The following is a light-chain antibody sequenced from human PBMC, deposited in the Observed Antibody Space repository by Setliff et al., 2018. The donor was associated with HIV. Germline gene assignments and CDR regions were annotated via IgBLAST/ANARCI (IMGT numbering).Light chain of an antibody. CDR3: SSYTTSSTFV. CDR1: GSDVGTSKY. J-gene: IGLJ1*01. V-gene: IGLV2-14*03. CDR2: DVT. Sequence: QSALTQPASVSGSPGQSITISCTGAGSDVGTSKYVSWYQQHPGKAPKLMIYDVTDRPSGVSYRFSGSKSGNTASLTISGLQAEDEADYYCSSYTTSSTFVFGTGTKVTVL.